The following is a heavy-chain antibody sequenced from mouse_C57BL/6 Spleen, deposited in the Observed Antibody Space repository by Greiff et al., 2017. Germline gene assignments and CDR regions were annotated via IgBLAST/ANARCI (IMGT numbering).Heavy chain of an antibody. CDR1: GYTFTDYY. D-gene: IGHD2-1*01. CDR3: ATSYCNYWGYYAMDY. CDR2: INPNNGGT. V-gene: IGHV1-26*01. Sequence: EVQLQQSGPELVKPGASVKISCKASGYTFTDYYMNWVKQSHGKSLEWIGDINPNNGGTSYNQKFKGKATLTVDKSSSTAYMELRSLTSEDSAVYYLATSYCNYWGYYAMDYWGQGTSVTVSS. J-gene: IGHJ4*01.